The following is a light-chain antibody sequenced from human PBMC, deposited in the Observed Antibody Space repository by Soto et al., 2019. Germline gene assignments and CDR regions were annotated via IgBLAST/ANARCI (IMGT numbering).Light chain of an antibody. CDR3: QQVNRYPFT. CDR2: GAS. J-gene: IGKJ3*01. CDR1: QGISSF. Sequence: DIQLTQSPPYLSASVGDRVTIICRASQGISSFLAWYQQKPGRAPKLLVYGASTVERGVPSRFSGSGSGAEFTLTISSLQPEDFATYYCQQVNRYPFTFGPGTRVDIK. V-gene: IGKV1-9*01.